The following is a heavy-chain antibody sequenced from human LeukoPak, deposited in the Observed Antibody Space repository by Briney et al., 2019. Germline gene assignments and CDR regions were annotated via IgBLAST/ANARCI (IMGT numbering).Heavy chain of an antibody. CDR1: GESFSGYY. Sequence: PSETLSLTCAVYGESFSGYYWSWIRQPPGKGLEWIGEINHSGSANYNPSLKSRVTILVDTSKNQFSLKLSPVTAADTAVYYCARRSSTLDYWGQGTLVTVSS. V-gene: IGHV4-34*01. CDR3: ARRSSTLDY. D-gene: IGHD2-2*01. J-gene: IGHJ4*02. CDR2: INHSGSA.